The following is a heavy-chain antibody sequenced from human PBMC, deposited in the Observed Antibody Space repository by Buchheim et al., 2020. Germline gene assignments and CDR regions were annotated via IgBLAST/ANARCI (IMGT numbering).Heavy chain of an antibody. Sequence: QLLLQESGPGLVKPSETLSLTCIVSGGSISSCCYFWGWIRQPPGKGLEWIGTLHYSGRTYYNASLQSRVTISVDSSKNQFSLKLTSVSAADTAVYFCARMLDCSGRTCYHYYAMDVWGQGTT. D-gene: IGHD2-15*01. J-gene: IGHJ6*01. V-gene: IGHV4-39*01. CDR2: LHYSGRT. CDR1: GGSISSCCYF. CDR3: ARMLDCSGRTCYHYYAMDV.